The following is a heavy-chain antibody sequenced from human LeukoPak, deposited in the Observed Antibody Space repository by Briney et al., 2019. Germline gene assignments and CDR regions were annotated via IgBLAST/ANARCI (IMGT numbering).Heavy chain of an antibody. Sequence: PGRSLRLSCAASGFTFSSYGMHWVRQAPGKGLEWVAAIWYDGSNKYYADSVKGRFTISRDNSKNTLYLQMNSLRAEDTAVYYCARGSYQQPSDTAMVIDYWGQGTLVTVSS. CDR1: GFTFSSYG. D-gene: IGHD5-18*01. J-gene: IGHJ4*02. CDR2: IWYDGSNK. V-gene: IGHV3-33*01. CDR3: ARGSYQQPSDTAMVIDY.